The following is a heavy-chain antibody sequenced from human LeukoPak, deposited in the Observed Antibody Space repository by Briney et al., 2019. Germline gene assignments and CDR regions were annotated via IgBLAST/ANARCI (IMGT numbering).Heavy chain of an antibody. CDR3: ARVTPSYSSSWYADY. J-gene: IGHJ4*02. CDR2: INTNTGNP. V-gene: IGHV7-4-1*02. Sequence: ASVTVSFKASGYTFTSYAMNWVRQAPGQGLEWMGWINTNTGNPTYAQGFTGRFVFSLDTSVSTAYLQISSLKAEDTAVYYCARVTPSYSSSWYADYWGQGTLVTVSS. D-gene: IGHD6-13*01. CDR1: GYTFTSYA.